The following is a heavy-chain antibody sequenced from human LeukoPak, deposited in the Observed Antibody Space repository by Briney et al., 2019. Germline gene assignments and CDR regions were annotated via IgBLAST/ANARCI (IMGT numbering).Heavy chain of an antibody. J-gene: IGHJ3*02. D-gene: IGHD3-22*01. CDR3: ASLTTADAFDI. CDR1: GGSISSNSHY. Sequence: SGTLSLTCTVAGGSISSNSHYWGWIRQPPGKGLEWIGSLLYSGSTYYNASLKSRVTISIDTSKNQFSLKLSSVTAADTAVFYCASLTTADAFDIWGQGTMVTVSS. CDR2: LLYSGST. V-gene: IGHV4-39*07.